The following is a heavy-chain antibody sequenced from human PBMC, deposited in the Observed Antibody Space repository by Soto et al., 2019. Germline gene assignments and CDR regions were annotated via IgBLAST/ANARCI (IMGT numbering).Heavy chain of an antibody. J-gene: IGHJ4*02. V-gene: IGHV3-11*01. CDR2: ISSSGATI. CDR1: GFTFSDYY. D-gene: IGHD5-12*01. Sequence: QVQLVESGGGLVEPRGSLRLSCAASGFTFSDYYMSWIRQAPGKGLEWLSYISSSGATIYYVDSVKGRFTISRDNAKKSLYLQMDSLRAEDTAVYYGARDGVLATGPIDYWGPGTLVTVSS. CDR3: ARDGVLATGPIDY.